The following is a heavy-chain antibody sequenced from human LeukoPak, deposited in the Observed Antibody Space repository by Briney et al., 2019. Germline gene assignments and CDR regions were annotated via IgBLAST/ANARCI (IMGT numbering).Heavy chain of an antibody. CDR1: GFTFNNYV. V-gene: IGHV3-74*01. Sequence: GGSLRLSCSASGFTFNNYVMSWVRQAPGKGLVWVSRINEDGSTTNYADSVKGRSTIFRDNAKNTLYLQMNSLRAEDTAVYYCVRDLGGRSGHWGQGTLVTVSS. CDR2: INEDGSTT. J-gene: IGHJ4*02. D-gene: IGHD1-26*01. CDR3: VRDLGGRSGH.